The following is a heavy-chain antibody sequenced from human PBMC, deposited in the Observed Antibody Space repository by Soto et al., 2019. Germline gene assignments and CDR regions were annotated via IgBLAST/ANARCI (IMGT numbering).Heavy chain of an antibody. CDR1: GGSFSGYY. CDR3: ARLECSSSWKYYYYYGMDV. V-gene: IGHV4-34*01. J-gene: IGHJ6*02. D-gene: IGHD6-13*01. Sequence: PSETLSLTCAVYGGSFSGYYWSWIRQPPGKWLEWIGEINHSGSTNYNPSLKSRVTISVDTSKNQFSLKLSSVTAADTAVYYCARLECSSSWKYYYYYGMDVWGQGXTVTVYS. CDR2: INHSGST.